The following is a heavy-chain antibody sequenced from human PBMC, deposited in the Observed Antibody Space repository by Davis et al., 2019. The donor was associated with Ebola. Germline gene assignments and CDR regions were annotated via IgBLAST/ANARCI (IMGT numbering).Heavy chain of an antibody. Sequence: SVKVSCKASGGTFSSYAISWVRQAPGQGLEWMGGIIPIFGTANYAQKFQGRVTITADESTSTAYMELSSLRSEDTAVYYCARVTDGSGYDAFDIWGQGTMVTVSS. J-gene: IGHJ3*02. D-gene: IGHD3-10*01. V-gene: IGHV1-69*13. CDR1: GGTFSSYA. CDR3: ARVTDGSGYDAFDI. CDR2: IIPIFGTA.